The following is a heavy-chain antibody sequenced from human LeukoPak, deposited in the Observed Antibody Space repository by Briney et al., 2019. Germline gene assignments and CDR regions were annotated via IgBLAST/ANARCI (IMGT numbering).Heavy chain of an antibody. V-gene: IGHV1-8*02. CDR2: MNPNSGNT. D-gene: IGHD4-17*01. CDR3: AVNYGDYVFDY. Sequence: ASVKVSCKASGYSFTSSGISWVRQATGQGLEWMGWMNPNSGNTGYAQKFQGRVTMTRNTSISTAYMELSSLRSEDTAVYYCAVNYGDYVFDYWGQGTLVTVSS. J-gene: IGHJ4*02. CDR1: GYSFTSSG.